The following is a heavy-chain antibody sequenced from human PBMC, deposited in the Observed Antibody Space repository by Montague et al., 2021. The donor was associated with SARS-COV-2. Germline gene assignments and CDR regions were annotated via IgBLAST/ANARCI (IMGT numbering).Heavy chain of an antibody. J-gene: IGHJ3*02. V-gene: IGHV4-34*01. CDR1: GGSFSGYY. D-gene: IGHD3-22*01. CDR3: ARVPDYYDSSGYYFDAFDI. Sequence: SETLSLTCAVYGGSFSGYYWSWIRQPPGKGLEWIGEINHSGSINYNPSLKSRVTISVDTSKNQFSLKLSSVTVADTAVYYCARVPDYYDSSGYYFDAFDIWGQGTMVTVPS. CDR2: INHSGSI.